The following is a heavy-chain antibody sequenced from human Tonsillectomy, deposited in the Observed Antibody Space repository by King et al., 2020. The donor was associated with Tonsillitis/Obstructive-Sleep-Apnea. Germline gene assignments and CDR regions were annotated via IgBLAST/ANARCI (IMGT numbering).Heavy chain of an antibody. J-gene: IGHJ4*02. D-gene: IGHD4-17*01. Sequence: VQLQESGPGLVKPSQTLSLTCTVSGGSISSGGYYWSWIRQHPGKGLEWIGYIYYSGSTYYNPSLKSLVTISVDTSKNQFSLKLSSVTAADTAVYYCARVVYGDHDAENYFDYWGQGTLVTVSS. V-gene: IGHV4-31*01. CDR2: IYYSGST. CDR3: ARVVYGDHDAENYFDY. CDR1: GGSISSGGYY.